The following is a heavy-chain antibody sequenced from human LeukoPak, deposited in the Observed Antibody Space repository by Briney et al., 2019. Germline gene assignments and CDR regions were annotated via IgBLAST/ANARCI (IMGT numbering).Heavy chain of an antibody. J-gene: IGHJ3*02. D-gene: IGHD1-26*01. CDR2: IYYSGST. Sequence: SETLYLTCTVSGGSISSYYWSWIRQPPGKGLEWIGYIYYSGSTNYNPSLKSRVTISVDTSKNQFSRKLSSVTAADTAVYYCARDQIGGSSQKGDVAFDIWGQGTMVTVSS. CDR1: GGSISSYY. CDR3: ARDQIGGSSQKGDVAFDI. V-gene: IGHV4-59*01.